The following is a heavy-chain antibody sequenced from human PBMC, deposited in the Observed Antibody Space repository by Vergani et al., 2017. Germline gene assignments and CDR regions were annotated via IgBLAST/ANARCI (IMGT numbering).Heavy chain of an antibody. Sequence: QVQLVQSGAEVKKPGSSVKVSCKASGGTFSSYAISWVRQAPGQGLEWMGRIIPIFGTANYAQKFQGRVTMTTDTSTSTAYMELRSLRSDDTAVYYCARLYYDFWSGYPNWFDPWGQGTLVTVSS. CDR2: IIPIFGTA. CDR3: ARLYYDFWSGYPNWFDP. CDR1: GGTFSSYA. D-gene: IGHD3-3*01. V-gene: IGHV1-69*05. J-gene: IGHJ5*02.